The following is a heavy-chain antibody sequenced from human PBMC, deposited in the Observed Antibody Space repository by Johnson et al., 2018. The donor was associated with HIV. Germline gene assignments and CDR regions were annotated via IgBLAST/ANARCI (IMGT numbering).Heavy chain of an antibody. J-gene: IGHJ3*02. Sequence: VQLVESGGGLVQPGGSLRLSCAASGFTFSSYAMHWVRQAPGKGLEWVAVISYDGSNKYYADSVKGRFTISRDNSKHTVYLQMNSLRAEDAAVFYCAKDLGESDKEEWPSDYDDFGRDFTGQDPRAVVGAFDIWGQGTMVTVSS. CDR2: ISYDGSNK. V-gene: IGHV3-30-3*01. CDR3: AKDLGESDKEEWPSDYDDFGRDFTGQDPRAVVGAFDI. D-gene: IGHD3-3*01. CDR1: GFTFSSYA.